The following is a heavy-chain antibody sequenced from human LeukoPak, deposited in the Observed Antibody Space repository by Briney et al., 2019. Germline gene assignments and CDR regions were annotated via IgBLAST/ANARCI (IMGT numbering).Heavy chain of an antibody. D-gene: IGHD3-10*01. CDR3: ARYRPTYGSGSYYNDYFDY. CDR2: IYNSGSP. J-gene: IGHJ4*02. V-gene: IGHV4-61*02. Sequence: SETQSLICTVSGGSISSGGYYWCWMRQPAGKGLEWIGRIYNSGSPDYNPSLKSRVTISVDTSKNQFSLKLSSVTAADTAVYYCARYRPTYGSGSYYNDYFDYWGQGTLVTVSS. CDR1: GGSISSGGYY.